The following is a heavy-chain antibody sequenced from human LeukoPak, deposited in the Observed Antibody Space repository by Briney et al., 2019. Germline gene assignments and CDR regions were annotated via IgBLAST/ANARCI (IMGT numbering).Heavy chain of an antibody. CDR2: INHSGST. Sequence: SETLSLTCAVYGGSFSGYYWSWIRQPPGKGLEWIGEINHSGSTNYNPSLKSRVTISVDTSKNQFSLKLSSVTAADTAVYYCARGGRGLPYFWGQGTLVTVSS. CDR1: GGSFSGYY. CDR3: ARGGRGLPYF. J-gene: IGHJ4*02. V-gene: IGHV4-34*01. D-gene: IGHD3-16*01.